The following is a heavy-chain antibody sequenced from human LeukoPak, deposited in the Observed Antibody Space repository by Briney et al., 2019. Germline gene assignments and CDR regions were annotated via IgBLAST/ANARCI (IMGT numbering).Heavy chain of an antibody. CDR1: GYTFTSYD. CDR2: MNPNSGNT. Sequence: ASVKVSCKASGYTFTSYDINWVRQATGQGLEWMGWMNPNSGNTGYAQKFQGRVTITRNTSISTAYMELSGLRSEDTAVYYCARHGGYSYGVDYWGQGTLVTVSS. D-gene: IGHD5-18*01. V-gene: IGHV1-8*03. J-gene: IGHJ4*02. CDR3: ARHGGYSYGVDY.